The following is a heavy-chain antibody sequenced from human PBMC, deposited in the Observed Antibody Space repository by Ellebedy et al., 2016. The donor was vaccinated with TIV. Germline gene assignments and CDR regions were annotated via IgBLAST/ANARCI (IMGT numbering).Heavy chain of an antibody. Sequence: GGSLRLSCAASGITVSSNYMSWVRQAPGKGLEWVSVIYSGGSTYYADSVKGRFTISRDNSKNTLNLQMNTLRAEDTALYYCASPGWIGDRYDYWGQGILVTVSS. CDR1: GITVSSNY. V-gene: IGHV3-53*01. CDR2: IYSGGST. CDR3: ASPGWIGDRYDY. J-gene: IGHJ4*02. D-gene: IGHD5-12*01.